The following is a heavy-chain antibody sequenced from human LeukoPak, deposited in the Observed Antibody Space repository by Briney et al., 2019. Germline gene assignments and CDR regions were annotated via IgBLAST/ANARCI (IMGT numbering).Heavy chain of an antibody. CDR2: INHSGST. Sequence: KSSETLSLTCAVYGGSFSGYYWSWIRQPPGKGLEWIGEINHSGSTNYNPSLKGRVTISVDTSKNQFSLKLSSVTAADTAVYYCARGGRLNWFDPWGQGTLVTVSS. CDR1: GGSFSGYY. CDR3: ARGGRLNWFDP. V-gene: IGHV4-34*01. J-gene: IGHJ5*02. D-gene: IGHD2-15*01.